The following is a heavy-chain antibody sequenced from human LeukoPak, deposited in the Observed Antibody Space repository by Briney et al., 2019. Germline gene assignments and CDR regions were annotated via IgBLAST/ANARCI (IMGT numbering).Heavy chain of an antibody. CDR2: TNPNSGNT. CDR3: ATARYDSSGIDY. CDR1: GYTFTSYD. Sequence: GSVKVSCKASGYTFTSYDINWVRQATGQGLEWMGWTNPNSGNTRYAQKFQGRVTMTRNTSISTAYMELSSLRSEDTAVYYCATARYDSSGIDYWGQGTLVTVSS. D-gene: IGHD3-22*01. J-gene: IGHJ4*02. V-gene: IGHV1-8*01.